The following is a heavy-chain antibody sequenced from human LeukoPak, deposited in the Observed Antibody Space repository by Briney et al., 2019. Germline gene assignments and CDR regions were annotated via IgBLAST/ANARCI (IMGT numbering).Heavy chain of an antibody. D-gene: IGHD4-23*01. J-gene: IGHJ4*02. CDR1: GFTFSTYW. CDR3: ATSADSPGNS. V-gene: IGHV3-7*01. CDR2: LKQDGSVK. Sequence: GGSLRLSCVASGFTFSTYWMSWVRQAPGKWLEWVANLKQDGSVKHYVDSVKGRFTISRDNAKNSLYLQMTNLRAEDTAVYYCATSADSPGNSWGQGTLITVSS.